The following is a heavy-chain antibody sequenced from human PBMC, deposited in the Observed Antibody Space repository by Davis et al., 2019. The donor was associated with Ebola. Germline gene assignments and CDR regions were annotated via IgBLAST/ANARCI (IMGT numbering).Heavy chain of an antibody. Sequence: SDTLSLTFAVYGGSFSGYYWSWLRQPPGKGLEWIGYIYSSGGTKYHPSLTSRVTVSLDTSRNQFSLRLTSVTSADTATYYCARGTYTTGRDYYSYYVMDVWGQGTTVTVSS. CDR2: IYSSGGT. J-gene: IGHJ6*02. V-gene: IGHV4-4*09. CDR1: GGSFSGYY. D-gene: IGHD1-1*01. CDR3: ARGTYTTGRDYYSYYVMDV.